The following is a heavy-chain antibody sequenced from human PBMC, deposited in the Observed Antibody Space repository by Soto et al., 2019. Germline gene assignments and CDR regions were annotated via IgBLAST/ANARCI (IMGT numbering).Heavy chain of an antibody. Sequence: SETLSLTCAVSGGSISSNNWWNWVRQPPGKGLEWIGEIHHSGSTNYNPSLKSRVTISVDKSKNQFSLKLNSVTAADTAVYYCARVYDFWSGYSAFDYWGQGTLVTAPQ. J-gene: IGHJ4*02. CDR1: GGSISSNNW. V-gene: IGHV4-4*02. CDR3: ARVYDFWSGYSAFDY. D-gene: IGHD3-3*01. CDR2: IHHSGST.